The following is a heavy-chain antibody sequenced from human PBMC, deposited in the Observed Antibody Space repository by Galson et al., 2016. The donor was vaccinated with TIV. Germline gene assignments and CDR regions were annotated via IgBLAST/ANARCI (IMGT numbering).Heavy chain of an antibody. CDR1: GGTFNSYG. CDR2: IIPVFGTT. CDR3: ARVRLTCGSNCAHTFDI. D-gene: IGHD2-21*02. J-gene: IGHJ3*02. V-gene: IGHV1-69*13. Sequence: SVKVSCKASGGTFNSYGISWVRQAPGQGLQWMGGIIPVFGTTKYSQDFQGRVAVTADESTGTAYMELSGLRLDDTALYYCARVRLTCGSNCAHTFDIWGQGTLVTVSS.